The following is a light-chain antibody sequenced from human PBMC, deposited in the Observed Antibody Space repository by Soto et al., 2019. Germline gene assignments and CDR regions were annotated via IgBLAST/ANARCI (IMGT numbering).Light chain of an antibody. Sequence: DIVMTQSPLSLPVTPGEPASISFGSSQSLLHRNGYNYLDWYLQKPGQSPQLLIYLGSNRASGVPDRFSGSGSGTDFTPKISRVEAEDVGVYYCMQPLQSWTFGQGTKVDIK. CDR1: QSLLHRNGYNY. V-gene: IGKV2-28*01. CDR2: LGS. J-gene: IGKJ1*01. CDR3: MQPLQSWT.